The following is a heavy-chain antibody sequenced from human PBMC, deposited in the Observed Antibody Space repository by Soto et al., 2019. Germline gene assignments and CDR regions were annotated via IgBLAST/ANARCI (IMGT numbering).Heavy chain of an antibody. J-gene: IGHJ6*02. CDR1: GFTVSSYA. V-gene: IGHV3-7*01. Sequence: GGSLRLSCAASGFTVSSYAMNWVRQAPGKGLEWVANIKQDGSEKYYADSVKGRFTISRDNSKKSLYLQMNSLRAEDTAVYHCAKDGYYNGFEVWGQGTTVTVSS. CDR3: AKDGYYNGFEV. CDR2: IKQDGSEK.